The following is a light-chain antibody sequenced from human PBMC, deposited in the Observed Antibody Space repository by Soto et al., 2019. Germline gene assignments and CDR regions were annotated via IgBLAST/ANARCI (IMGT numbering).Light chain of an antibody. Sequence: DVQMSQWPPNLSATIGDRVTITCRASQSISSGLAWYQQKPGKAPKLLIYDASNLESGVPSRFSGRGSGTEFTLTISSRRPDESATYDCQLYRRFGQGTKV. V-gene: IGKV1-5*01. CDR1: QSISSG. CDR2: DAS. J-gene: IGKJ1*01. CDR3: QLYRR.